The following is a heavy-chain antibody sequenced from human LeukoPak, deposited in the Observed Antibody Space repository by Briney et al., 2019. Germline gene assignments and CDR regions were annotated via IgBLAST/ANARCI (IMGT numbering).Heavy chain of an antibody. CDR2: ISYDGSNK. CDR3: AKSQNRQIVVVIGPEDY. D-gene: IGHD3-22*01. CDR1: GFTFSSYG. Sequence: PGGSLRLSCAASGFTFSSYGMHWVRQAPGKGLEWVAVISYDGSNKYYADSVKGRFTISRDNSKNTLYLLMNSLRAEDTAVYYCAKSQNRQIVVVIGPEDYWGQGTLVTVSS. V-gene: IGHV3-30*18. J-gene: IGHJ4*02.